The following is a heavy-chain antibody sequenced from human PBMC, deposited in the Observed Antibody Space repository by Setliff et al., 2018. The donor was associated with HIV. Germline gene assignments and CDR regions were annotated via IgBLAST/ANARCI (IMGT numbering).Heavy chain of an antibody. V-gene: IGHV3-30-3*01. CDR1: GFSFSNYA. CDR3: ARPLLQQLVLGINWFDP. J-gene: IGHJ5*02. CDR2: ISYDGNNK. Sequence: PGGSLRLSCAASGFSFSNYAMHWVRQAPGKGLEWVAVISYDGNNKYYADSVKGRFTISRDNSKNTQYLQMNSLRAEDTAVYYCARPLLQQLVLGINWFDPWGQGTLVTVSS. D-gene: IGHD6-13*01.